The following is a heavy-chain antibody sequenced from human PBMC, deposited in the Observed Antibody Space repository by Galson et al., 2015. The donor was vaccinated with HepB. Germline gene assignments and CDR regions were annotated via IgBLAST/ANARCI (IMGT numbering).Heavy chain of an antibody. CDR1: GLDFNVYW. J-gene: IGHJ4*02. Sequence: SLRLSCAASGLDFNVYWMTWVRQAPGKGLEWVANIKRDSSEKYLADSVKGRFAISRENAKTSVYLQMNDLRAEDTAVYYCARARSNGANYHLVFDSWGQGALVTISA. D-gene: IGHD4/OR15-4a*01. V-gene: IGHV3-7*04. CDR3: ARARSNGANYHLVFDS. CDR2: IKRDSSEK.